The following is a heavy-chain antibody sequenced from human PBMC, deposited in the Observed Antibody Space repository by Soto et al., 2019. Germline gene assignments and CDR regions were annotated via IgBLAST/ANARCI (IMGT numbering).Heavy chain of an antibody. CDR1: GYTFTSYA. Sequence: QVQLVQSGAEVKKPGASVKVSCKASGYTFTSYAMHWVRQAPGQRLEWMGWINAGNGNTKYSQKFQGRVTITRDTATSTXYMELSSLRSEETAVYYCARGGGKGVPAAMACVDYWGQGTLVTVSS. V-gene: IGHV1-3*01. J-gene: IGHJ4*02. CDR2: INAGNGNT. D-gene: IGHD2-2*01. CDR3: ARGGGKGVPAAMACVDY.